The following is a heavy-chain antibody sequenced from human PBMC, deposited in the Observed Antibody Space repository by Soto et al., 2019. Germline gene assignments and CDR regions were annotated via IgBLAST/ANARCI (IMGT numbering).Heavy chain of an antibody. V-gene: IGHV1-24*01. J-gene: IGHJ5*02. Sequence: GASVKVSCKASGGTFSSYAISWVRQAPGKGLEWMGGFDPEDGETIYAQKFQGRVTMTEDTSTDTAYMELSSLRSEDTAVYYCATEPDTAMWGFDPWGQGTLVTVSS. CDR3: ATEPDTAMWGFDP. D-gene: IGHD5-18*01. CDR1: GGTFSSYA. CDR2: FDPEDGET.